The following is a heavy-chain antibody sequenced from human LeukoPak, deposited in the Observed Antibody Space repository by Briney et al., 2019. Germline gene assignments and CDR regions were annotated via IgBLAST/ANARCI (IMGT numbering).Heavy chain of an antibody. J-gene: IGHJ4*02. CDR2: IYSSGST. Sequence: SETLSLTCTVSRYSISSGFYWGWIRQPPGKGLEWIGSIYSSGSTYYNPSLKSRVTTSVDTSRNQVSLRLRSVTAADTAVYYCARGDSGWYLGLGFDYWGQGTLVTVSS. D-gene: IGHD6-19*01. V-gene: IGHV4-38-2*02. CDR1: RYSISSGFY. CDR3: ARGDSGWYLGLGFDY.